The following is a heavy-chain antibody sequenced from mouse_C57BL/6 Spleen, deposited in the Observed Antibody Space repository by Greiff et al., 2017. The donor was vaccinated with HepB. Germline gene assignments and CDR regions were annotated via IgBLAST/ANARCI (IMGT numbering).Heavy chain of an antibody. D-gene: IGHD2-1*01. CDR3: ARDRGNYGVHYFDY. CDR1: GYTFTDYY. J-gene: IGHJ2*01. V-gene: IGHV1-76*01. Sequence: QVQLQQSGAELVRPGASVKLSCKASGYTFTDYYINWVKQRPGQGLEWIARIYPGSGNTYYNEKFKGKATLTAEKSSSTAYMQLSSLTSEDSAVYFCARDRGNYGVHYFDYWGQGTTLTVSS. CDR2: IYPGSGNT.